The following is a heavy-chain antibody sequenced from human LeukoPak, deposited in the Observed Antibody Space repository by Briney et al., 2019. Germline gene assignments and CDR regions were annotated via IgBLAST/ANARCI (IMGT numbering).Heavy chain of an antibody. J-gene: IGHJ4*02. D-gene: IGHD2-15*01. Sequence: PGGSLRLSCTASGFTFSDHAMHWVRQAPGKGLEWVTVISYHARDQFYADSVKGRFTVSRDNSENILYLQMNSLRAEDSAVYYCVAQPCSGGRCYLDYWGQGTLVTVSS. CDR3: VAQPCSGGRCYLDY. CDR1: GFTFSDHA. V-gene: IGHV3-30*04. CDR2: ISYHARDQ.